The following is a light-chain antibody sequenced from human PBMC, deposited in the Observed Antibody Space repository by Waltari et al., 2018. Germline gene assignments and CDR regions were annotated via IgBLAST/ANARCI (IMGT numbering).Light chain of an antibody. Sequence: QSALTQPASVSGSPAQSLSISCTGPSRAVGGYNFVSWYQRLPGKAPKLIIYDVGNRPSGVSNRFSGSKSGNTASLIISGLQADDEADYYCCSYTRSGSLVFGGGTKLTVL. J-gene: IGLJ2*01. CDR3: CSYTRSGSLV. V-gene: IGLV2-14*03. CDR1: SRAVGGYNF. CDR2: DVG.